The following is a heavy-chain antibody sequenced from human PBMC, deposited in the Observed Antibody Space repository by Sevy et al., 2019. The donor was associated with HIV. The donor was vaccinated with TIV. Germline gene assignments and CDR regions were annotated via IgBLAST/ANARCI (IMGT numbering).Heavy chain of an antibody. Sequence: ASVKVSCKASGYTFTDYYLHWVRQAPGQGLEWMTYINPNTGVKNYAQKFRGRDTMTTDTSINTVYMELTRLTSDDTAVYFCARGRVIFDYWGQGTLVTVSS. J-gene: IGHJ4*02. CDR2: INPNTGVK. V-gene: IGHV1-2*02. CDR1: GYTFTDYY. CDR3: ARGRVIFDY.